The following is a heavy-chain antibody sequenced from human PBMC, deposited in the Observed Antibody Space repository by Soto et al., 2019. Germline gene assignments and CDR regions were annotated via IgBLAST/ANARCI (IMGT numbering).Heavy chain of an antibody. D-gene: IGHD6-13*01. CDR2: ISDSGGRT. V-gene: IGHV3-23*01. Sequence: LRLSCAVSGLTFSSYAMSWVRQAPGKGLEWVSAISDSGGRTYYLDSVKGRLTISRDNSKKTLYLQMNSLRAEDTAIYYCAKDRGIAAALDYWGQGPQV. J-gene: IGHJ4*02. CDR1: GLTFSSYA. CDR3: AKDRGIAAALDY.